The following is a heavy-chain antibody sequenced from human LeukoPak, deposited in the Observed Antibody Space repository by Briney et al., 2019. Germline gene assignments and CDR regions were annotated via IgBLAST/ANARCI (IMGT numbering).Heavy chain of an antibody. D-gene: IGHD6-19*01. CDR3: GRAPSYSSVWS. CDR1: VFTLSSYS. V-gene: IGHV3-21*01. CDR2: ISSSSRYI. J-gene: IGHJ4*02. Sequence: GGSLRVSCVDSVFTLSSYSMNWVRPAPGRGGEWVSSISSSSRYIYYQDSLKGRFTISRDNAKNSLYLQMNSLRAEDTAVYYCGRAPSYSSVWSWGQGTLVTVSS.